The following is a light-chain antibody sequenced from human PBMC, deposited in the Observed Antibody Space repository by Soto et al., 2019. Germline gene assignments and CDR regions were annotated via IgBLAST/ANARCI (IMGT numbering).Light chain of an antibody. V-gene: IGKV1-39*01. J-gene: IGKJ1*01. CDR1: QSISTD. CDR2: TAS. CDR3: QQSYATHS. Sequence: DIQMTQSPSSLSASVGDRVTITCRASQSISTDLNWYQQKPGKAPKLLIYTASGLQGEVPSRFSGSGSGTDFTLTISSLQPEDFATYYCQQSYATHSFGQGTRVEIK.